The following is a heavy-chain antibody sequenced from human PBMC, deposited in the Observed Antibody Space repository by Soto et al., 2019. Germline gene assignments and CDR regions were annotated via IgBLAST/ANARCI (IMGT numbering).Heavy chain of an antibody. J-gene: IGHJ4*02. CDR3: XXXXXXXXXXS. V-gene: IGHV2-5*02. Sequence: QITLKEAGPPLVKPTQTLTLTCTFSGFSLITSGVGVGWIRQPPGKALEWLALIYWDDDKGYSTSLKSRLTITKDTSKNQVVLTMTNMXPAXXXXXXXXXXXXXXXXXSWGQGTLVTVSS. CDR1: GFSLITSGVG. CDR2: IYWDDDK.